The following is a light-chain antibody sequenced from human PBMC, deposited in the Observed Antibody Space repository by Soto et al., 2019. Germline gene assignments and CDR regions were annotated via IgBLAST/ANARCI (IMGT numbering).Light chain of an antibody. J-gene: IGLJ1*01. CDR2: EVS. CDR3: SSYTSSALYV. V-gene: IGLV2-14*01. CDR1: NSDIGFYNY. Sequence: QSALTQPASVSGSPGQSITISCTETNSDIGFYNYVSWYQQHPGKAPKLMIYEVSYRPSGVSDRFSGSKSANTASLTISGLQVEDGADYYCSSYTSSALYVFGSGTKVTVL.